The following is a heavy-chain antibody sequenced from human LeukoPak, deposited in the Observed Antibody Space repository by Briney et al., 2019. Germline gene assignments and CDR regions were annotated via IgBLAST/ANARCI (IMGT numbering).Heavy chain of an antibody. CDR2: VYNGGKT. CDR3: ARYSDRGEWYPSY. CDR1: GFTVSSSY. V-gene: IGHV3-66*01. J-gene: IGHJ4*02. Sequence: SGGSLRLSCAATGFTVSSSYMSWVRQAPGKGLEWVSVVYNGGKTYYADSVKGRFSISRDNSKNMVYLQMNSLRAEDTAVYYCARYSDRGEWYPSYWGQGTLVTVSS. D-gene: IGHD3-3*01.